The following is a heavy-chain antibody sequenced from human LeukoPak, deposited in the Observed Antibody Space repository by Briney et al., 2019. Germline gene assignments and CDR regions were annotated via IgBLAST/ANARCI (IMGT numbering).Heavy chain of an antibody. D-gene: IGHD6-13*01. CDR2: IYYTGTT. Sequence: SETLSLTCTVSGGSISHYSWSWIRQPPGKGLEWIGFIYYTGTTNYNPSLKSRVTISVDTSKNQFSLKLSSVTAADTAVYYCARAGANGIEAAGSLRYWGQGTLVTVSS. V-gene: IGHV4-59*01. J-gene: IGHJ4*02. CDR1: GGSISHYS. CDR3: ARAGANGIEAAGSLRY.